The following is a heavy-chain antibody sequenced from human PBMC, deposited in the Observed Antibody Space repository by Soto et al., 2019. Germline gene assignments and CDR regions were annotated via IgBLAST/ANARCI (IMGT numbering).Heavy chain of an antibody. Sequence: PSETLSLACSVSGGSINSYWWSWIRQPPGKGLEWIGSVYYSGSTYYNPSLKSRVTISVDTSNNQFSLKLNSVTAADTAVYYCARHQYYYDSSGYTLDYWGQGTLVTVSS. V-gene: IGHV4-39*01. CDR2: VYYSGST. CDR1: GGSINSYW. J-gene: IGHJ4*02. CDR3: ARHQYYYDSSGYTLDY. D-gene: IGHD3-22*01.